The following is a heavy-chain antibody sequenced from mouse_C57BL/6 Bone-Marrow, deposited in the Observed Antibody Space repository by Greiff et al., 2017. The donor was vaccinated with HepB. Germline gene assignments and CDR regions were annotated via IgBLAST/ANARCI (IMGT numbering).Heavy chain of an antibody. CDR1: GYTFTDYY. Sequence: QVQLQQSGAELVRPGASVKLSCKASGYTFTDYYINWVKQRPGQGLEWIARIYPGSGNTYYNEKFKGKATLTAEKSSSTAYMQLSSLTSEDSAVYFCARDGSFSFDYWGQGTTLTVSS. CDR2: IYPGSGNT. CDR3: ARDGSFSFDY. V-gene: IGHV1-76*01. J-gene: IGHJ2*01. D-gene: IGHD1-1*01.